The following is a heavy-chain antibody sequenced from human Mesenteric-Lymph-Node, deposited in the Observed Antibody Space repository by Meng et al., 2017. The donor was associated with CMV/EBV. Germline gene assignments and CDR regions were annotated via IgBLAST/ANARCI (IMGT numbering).Heavy chain of an antibody. D-gene: IGHD4-11*01. CDR2: INPSSGST. CDR1: GYTFTAYY. V-gene: IGHV1-46*01. J-gene: IGHJ4*02. Sequence: VPCKAPGYTFTAYYIHWVRQAPGQGLEWMGVINPSSGSTSYAQKFQGRVTMTRDTSTRTIYMELSSLRSEDTAVYYYARSLSNRFDYWGQGTLVTVSS. CDR3: ARSLSNRFDY.